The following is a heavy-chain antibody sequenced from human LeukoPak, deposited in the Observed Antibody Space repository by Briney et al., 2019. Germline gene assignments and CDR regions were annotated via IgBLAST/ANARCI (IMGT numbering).Heavy chain of an antibody. D-gene: IGHD6-6*01. Sequence: GASVKVSCKASGSTFTGNFIHWVRQAPGQGLEWVGWINPNGGGTNYAQKFQGRVTMTRDTSISTAYMDLSSLTSEDTAIYYCARGHSSLRLYYFDYWGQGTLVTVSS. CDR3: ARGHSSLRLYYFDY. J-gene: IGHJ4*02. CDR2: INPNGGGT. V-gene: IGHV1-2*02. CDR1: GSTFTGNF.